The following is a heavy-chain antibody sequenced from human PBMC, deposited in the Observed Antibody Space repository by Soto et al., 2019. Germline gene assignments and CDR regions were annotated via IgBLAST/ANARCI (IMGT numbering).Heavy chain of an antibody. CDR3: ASEELGYCSGGSCSPH. D-gene: IGHD2-15*01. Sequence: SETLSVTCTVAGGSISSYYSSWIRQPPGKGLEWIGYIYYSGSTNYNPSLKSRVTISVDTSKNQFSLKLSSVTAGDTAVYYCASEELGYCSGGSCSPHWGQGTLVTVSS. CDR1: GGSISSYY. J-gene: IGHJ4*02. CDR2: IYYSGST. V-gene: IGHV4-59*01.